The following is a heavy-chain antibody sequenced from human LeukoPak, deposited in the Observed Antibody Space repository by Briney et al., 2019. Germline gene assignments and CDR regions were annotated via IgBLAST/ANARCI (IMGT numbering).Heavy chain of an antibody. J-gene: IGHJ3*02. CDR2: IYYSGST. CDR1: GGSISSYY. Sequence: PSETLSLTCTVSGGSISSYYWSWIRQPPGKGLEWIGYIYYSGSTNYNPSLKSRVTISVDTSKNQFSLKLSSVTAADTAVYYCARSGDHYYDSSGYYEAFDIWGQGTMVTASS. D-gene: IGHD3-22*01. V-gene: IGHV4-59*08. CDR3: ARSGDHYYDSSGYYEAFDI.